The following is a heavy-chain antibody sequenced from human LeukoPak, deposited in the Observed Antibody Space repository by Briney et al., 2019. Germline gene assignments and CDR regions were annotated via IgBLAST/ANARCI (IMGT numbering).Heavy chain of an antibody. CDR3: ARPNITSYYDSRGYDAFDV. Sequence: GESLKISCKGSGYRFNAYWIAWVRQMPGKGLEWMGIIYPDDSDTRYRPSFQGQVTISADKSVRTAYLQWSSLKASDTAMYYCARPNITSYYDSRGYDAFDVWGQGTMVTVSS. D-gene: IGHD3-22*01. J-gene: IGHJ3*01. CDR2: IYPDDSDT. V-gene: IGHV5-51*01. CDR1: GYRFNAYW.